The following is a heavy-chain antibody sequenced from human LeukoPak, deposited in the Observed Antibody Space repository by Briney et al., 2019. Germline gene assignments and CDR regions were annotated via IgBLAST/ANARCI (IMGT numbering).Heavy chain of an antibody. D-gene: IGHD3-3*01. V-gene: IGHV3-21*04. CDR3: ARAYYDFWSGYFDP. J-gene: IGHJ5*02. CDR1: GLTLSGYW. CDR2: ISSSSSYI. Sequence: GGSLRLSCSASGLTLSGYWMHWVRQIPGKGLEWVSSISSSSSYIYYADSVKGRFTISRDNSKNTLYLQMNSLRAEDTAVYYCARAYYDFWSGYFDPWGQGTLVTVSS.